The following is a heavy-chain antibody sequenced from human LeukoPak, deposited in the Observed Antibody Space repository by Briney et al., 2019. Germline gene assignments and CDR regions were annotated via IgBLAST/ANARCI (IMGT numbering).Heavy chain of an antibody. V-gene: IGHV4-59*01. Sequence: SETLSLTCTVSGGSISSYYWSWIRQPPGKGLEWIGYIYYSGSTNYNPSLKSRVTISVDTSKNQFSLKLSSVTAADTAVYYCARVSNYDFWSGYYDYWGQGTLVTVSS. CDR3: ARVSNYDFWSGYYDY. J-gene: IGHJ4*02. CDR1: GGSISSYY. CDR2: IYYSGST. D-gene: IGHD3-3*01.